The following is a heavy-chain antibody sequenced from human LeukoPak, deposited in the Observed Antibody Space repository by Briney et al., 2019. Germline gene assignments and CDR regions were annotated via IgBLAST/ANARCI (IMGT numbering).Heavy chain of an antibody. CDR2: ISSSGSTI. CDR1: GFTFVSHW. J-gene: IGHJ4*02. D-gene: IGHD3-22*01. V-gene: IGHV3-48*04. CDR3: ARDNYDSSTPYYFDY. Sequence: GGSLRLSCVASGFTFVSHWMTWVRQAPGKGLEWVSYISSSGSTIYYADSVKGRFTISRDNAKNSLYLQMNSLRAEDTAVYYCARDNYDSSTPYYFDYWGQGTLVTVSS.